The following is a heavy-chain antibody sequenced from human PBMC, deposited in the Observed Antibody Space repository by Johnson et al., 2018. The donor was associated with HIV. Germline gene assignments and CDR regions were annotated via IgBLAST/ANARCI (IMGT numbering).Heavy chain of an antibody. CDR2: MNGDGKST. Sequence: VQLVESGGGLVQPGGSLRLSCEASGFTFRTYAMSWVRQAPGKGLVWVSRMNGDGKSTTYADSVKGRFTISRDNAKNTLYLQMNSLRAEDTAVYYCATEQELIGERAFDIWGQGTMVTVSS. J-gene: IGHJ3*02. CDR1: GFTFRTYA. D-gene: IGHD6-13*01. V-gene: IGHV3-74*01. CDR3: ATEQELIGERAFDI.